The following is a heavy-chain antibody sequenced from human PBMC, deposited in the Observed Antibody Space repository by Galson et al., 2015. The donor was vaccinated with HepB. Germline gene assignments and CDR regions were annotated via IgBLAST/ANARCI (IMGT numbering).Heavy chain of an antibody. J-gene: IGHJ4*02. Sequence: SVKVSCKASGYTFTSYAINWVRQATGQGLEWMGWMNPNSGNTGYAQKFQGRVTMTRNTSISTAYMELSSLRSEDTAVYYCARVRSGAYDYIWGSYRPFDYWGQGTLVTVSS. CDR1: GYTFTSYA. D-gene: IGHD3-16*02. CDR2: MNPNSGNT. V-gene: IGHV1-8*01. CDR3: ARVRSGAYDYIWGSYRPFDY.